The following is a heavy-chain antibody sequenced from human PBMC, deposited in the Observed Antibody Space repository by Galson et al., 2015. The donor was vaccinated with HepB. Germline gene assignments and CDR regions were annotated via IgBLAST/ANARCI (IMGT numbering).Heavy chain of an antibody. CDR1: GYSFTNYW. CDR3: ARWGSTSRYNWFDP. Sequence: QSGAEVKKPGESLKISCKGSGYSFTNYWIGWVRQMPGKGLEWMGTIHPGDSDTRYSPSFQGQVTISADRSVSTAYLQWSSLKASDTAMYYCARWGSTSRYNWFDPWGQGTLVTVSS. V-gene: IGHV5-51*01. J-gene: IGHJ5*02. CDR2: IHPGDSDT. D-gene: IGHD2-2*01.